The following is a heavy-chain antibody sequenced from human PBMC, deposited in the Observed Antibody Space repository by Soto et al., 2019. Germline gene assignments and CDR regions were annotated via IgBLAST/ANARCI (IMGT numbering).Heavy chain of an antibody. CDR2: ISGSGGST. Sequence: EVQLLESGGGLVQPGGSLRLSCAASGFTFSSFAMSWVRQAPGKGLEWVSGISGSGGSTYYADSVEGRFTISRDNSKNTLYLQMSSLRGEDPAVYYCAKDRKSGSGWYWDYWGQGTLVTVSS. CDR3: AKDRKSGSGWYWDY. D-gene: IGHD6-19*01. V-gene: IGHV3-23*01. CDR1: GFTFSSFA. J-gene: IGHJ4*02.